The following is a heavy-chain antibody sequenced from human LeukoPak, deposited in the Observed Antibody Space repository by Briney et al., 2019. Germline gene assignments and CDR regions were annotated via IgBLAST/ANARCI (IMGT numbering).Heavy chain of an antibody. V-gene: IGHV1-69*05. CDR2: IVPIFGTA. D-gene: IGHD6-6*01. Sequence: SVKVSCKASGGTFSSYAISWVRQAPGQGLEWMGGIVPIFGTANYAQKFQGRVTITTDESTSTAYMELSSLRSEDTAVYYCARDLRQLARDRFDPWGQGTLVTVSS. CDR1: GGTFSSYA. CDR3: ARDLRQLARDRFDP. J-gene: IGHJ5*02.